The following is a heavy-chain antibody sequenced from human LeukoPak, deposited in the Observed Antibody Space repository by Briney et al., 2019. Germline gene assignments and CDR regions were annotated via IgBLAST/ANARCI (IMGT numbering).Heavy chain of an antibody. J-gene: IGHJ4*02. V-gene: IGHV4-4*07. D-gene: IGHD3-10*01. Sequence: PPETLSPTCTVSGGSTSNDYWSWIRHAAGKELEWIGRIYTRGSTNYNPSLKRRATIPLDKSKKQFSLNLHSVTAADTAVYYCARGGAYGSGRNQHTTLDYWGQGTLVTVSS. CDR2: IYTRGST. CDR1: GGSTSNDY. CDR3: ARGGAYGSGRNQHTTLDY.